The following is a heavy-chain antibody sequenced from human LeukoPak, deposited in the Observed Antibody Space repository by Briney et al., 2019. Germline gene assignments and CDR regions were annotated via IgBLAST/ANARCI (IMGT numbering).Heavy chain of an antibody. CDR2: IKQDASEE. CDR3: ATLTGTTGY. V-gene: IGHV3-7*03. J-gene: IGHJ4*02. CDR1: GFTFNSYW. D-gene: IGHD1-1*01. Sequence: PGGSLRLSCAASGFTFNSYWMNWVRQAPGKGLEWVANIKQDASEEYYVDSVKGRFTISRDNAKNSLYLQMNSLRAEDTAVYYCATLTGTTGYWGQGALVTVSS.